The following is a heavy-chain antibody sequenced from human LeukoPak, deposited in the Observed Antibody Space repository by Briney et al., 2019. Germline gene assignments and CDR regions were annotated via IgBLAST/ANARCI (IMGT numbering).Heavy chain of an antibody. CDR3: AKDRSTGDFQH. V-gene: IGHV3-30*18. J-gene: IGHJ1*01. CDR2: MSYDGSNK. Sequence: GGSLRLSCAASGFTFSSYGMHWVRQAPGKGLEWVAVMSYDGSNKYYADSVKGRFTISRDNSKNTLYLQMNSLRAEDTAVYYCAKDRSTGDFQHWGQGTLVTVSS. CDR1: GFTFSSYG. D-gene: IGHD2-8*02.